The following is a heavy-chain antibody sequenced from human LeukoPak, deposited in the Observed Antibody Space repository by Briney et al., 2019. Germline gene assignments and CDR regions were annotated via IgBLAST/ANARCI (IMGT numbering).Heavy chain of an antibody. D-gene: IGHD2-21*02. CDR3: AKSHHVTAIDY. J-gene: IGHJ4*02. Sequence: GGSLRLSCAASGFTFSHYGMTWVRQAPGKGLEWVSAISGSGGSTYYAGSVKGRFTISRDNSKNTLYLQMNSRRADDTAVYYCAKSHHVTAIDYWGQGTLVTVSS. CDR1: GFTFSHYG. CDR2: ISGSGGST. V-gene: IGHV3-23*01.